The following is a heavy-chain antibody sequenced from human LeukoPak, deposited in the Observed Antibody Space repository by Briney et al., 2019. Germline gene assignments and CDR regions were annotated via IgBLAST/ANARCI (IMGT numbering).Heavy chain of an antibody. J-gene: IGHJ4*02. Sequence: GGSLRLSCAASGFSFSRYYMSWVRQTPGKALEWISYIPTSGISVHYADSVRGRFTASRDDAKNSLHLQMDSLRVEDTAVYYCTRVVGLGPGAHFDQWGQGALVIVSS. CDR2: IPTSGISV. D-gene: IGHD1-26*01. CDR1: GFSFSRYY. V-gene: IGHV3-11*01. CDR3: TRVVGLGPGAHFDQ.